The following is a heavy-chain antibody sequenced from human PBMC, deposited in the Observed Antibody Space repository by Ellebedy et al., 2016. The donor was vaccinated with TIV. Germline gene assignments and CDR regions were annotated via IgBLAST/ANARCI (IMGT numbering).Heavy chain of an antibody. CDR1: GFLFSKAW. CDR2: IKSKTDRGTT. V-gene: IGHV3-15*01. CDR3: TTDYAFDI. J-gene: IGHJ3*02. Sequence: GESLKISXAASGFLFSKAWMSWVRQAPGKGLEWVARIKSKTDRGTTDYAAAVKGRFTISRDDSKNTLYLQMNSLTTEDTAVYYCTTDYAFDIWGRGTMGTVSS.